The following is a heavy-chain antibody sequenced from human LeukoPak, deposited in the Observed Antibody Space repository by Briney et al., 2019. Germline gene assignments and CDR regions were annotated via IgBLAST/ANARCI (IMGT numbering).Heavy chain of an antibody. D-gene: IGHD6-19*01. CDR2: INPNSGGT. V-gene: IGHV1-2*06. J-gene: IGHJ4*02. Sequence: ASVKVSCKASGYTFTGYYMHWVRQAPGQGLEWMGRINPNSGGTNYAQKFQGRVTMTRDTSISTAYMELSRLRSDDTAVYYCARVQWLVSSPDYWGQGTLVTVSS. CDR3: ARVQWLVSSPDY. CDR1: GYTFTGYY.